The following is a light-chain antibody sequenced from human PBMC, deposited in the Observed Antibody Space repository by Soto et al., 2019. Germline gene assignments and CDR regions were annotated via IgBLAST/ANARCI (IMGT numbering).Light chain of an antibody. CDR3: QQYGRSPPFT. CDR2: GAS. CDR1: QSVSSSY. J-gene: IGKJ4*01. Sequence: EIVLTQSPGTLSLSPGERATLSCRASQSVSSSYLAWYQQKPGQAPRLLIYGASSRATGIPDRFSGSWSGTDFTLTISRLEPEDFAVYYCQQYGRSPPFTFGGGTKVEIK. V-gene: IGKV3-20*01.